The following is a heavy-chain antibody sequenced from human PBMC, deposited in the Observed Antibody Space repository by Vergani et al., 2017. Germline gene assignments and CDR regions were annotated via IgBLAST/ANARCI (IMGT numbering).Heavy chain of an antibody. CDR2: IYYSGST. V-gene: IGHV4-30-4*01. J-gene: IGHJ6*03. Sequence: QVQLQESGPGLVKPSQTLYLTCTVSGGSISRGDYYWSWIRQPPGKGLEWIGYIYYSGSTYYNPSLKSRVTISVETSKNQFSLKLSSVTAADAAVYYCAIARTEQDYYYYYMDVWGKGTTVTVSS. CDR3: AIARTEQDYYYYYMDV. CDR1: GGSISRGDYY. D-gene: IGHD1-1*01.